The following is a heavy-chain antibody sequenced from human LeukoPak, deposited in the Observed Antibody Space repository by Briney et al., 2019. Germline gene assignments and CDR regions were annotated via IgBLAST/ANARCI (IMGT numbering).Heavy chain of an antibody. Sequence: GRSLRLSCAASGFAFNIYGMHWVRQAPDKGLEWVAVIWYDGSDKYYADSVKGRFTISRENSKNTLYLQRDSVGAEETAVYDGAREERACDFNYWGQGTLVTASS. V-gene: IGHV3-33*01. CDR2: IWYDGSDK. J-gene: IGHJ4*02. CDR3: AREERACDFNY. CDR1: GFAFNIYG.